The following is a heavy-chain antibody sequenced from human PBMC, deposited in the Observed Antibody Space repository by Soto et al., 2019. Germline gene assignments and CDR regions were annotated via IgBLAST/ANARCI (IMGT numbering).Heavy chain of an antibody. CDR1: GYTFTSYY. CDR3: ARDSIVGATYYYDGMDV. V-gene: IGHV1-46*01. D-gene: IGHD1-26*01. CDR2: INPSGGST. Sequence: GASVKVSCKASGYTFTSYYMHWVRQAPGQGLEWMGIINPSGGSTSYAQKFQGRVTMTRDTSTSTVYMELSSLRSEDTAVYYCARDSIVGATYYYDGMDVWGQGTTVTVS. J-gene: IGHJ6*02.